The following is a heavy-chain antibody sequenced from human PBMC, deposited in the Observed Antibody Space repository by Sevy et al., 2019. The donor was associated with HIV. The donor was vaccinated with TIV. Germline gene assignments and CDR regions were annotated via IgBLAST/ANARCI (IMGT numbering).Heavy chain of an antibody. Sequence: ASVKVSCKASGYTFSSYGISWVRQAPGQGLEWMGWISDYNGYKNYAHKFQGRVTMSTETSTRTAYMELRSLRSDDTAVYFCAGEGYYYRSGTYRPPNYYGMDVWGQGTAVTVSS. CDR1: GYTFSSYG. V-gene: IGHV1-18*01. J-gene: IGHJ6*02. CDR3: AGEGYYYRSGTYRPPNYYGMDV. D-gene: IGHD3-10*01. CDR2: ISDYNGYK.